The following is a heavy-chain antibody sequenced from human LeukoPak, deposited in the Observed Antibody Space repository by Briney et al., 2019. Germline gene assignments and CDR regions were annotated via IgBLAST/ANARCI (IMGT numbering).Heavy chain of an antibody. D-gene: IGHD4-23*01. Sequence: GESLKISCQGSGYTFTAYWIGWVRQMPGKGLEWVGIIHPGDSDTRYSPSFQGQVTISADKSISTAYLQWSSLKASGTAMYYCARQFGGNSEFDYWGQGTLVTVSS. V-gene: IGHV5-51*01. J-gene: IGHJ4*02. CDR1: GYTFTAYW. CDR3: ARQFGGNSEFDY. CDR2: IHPGDSDT.